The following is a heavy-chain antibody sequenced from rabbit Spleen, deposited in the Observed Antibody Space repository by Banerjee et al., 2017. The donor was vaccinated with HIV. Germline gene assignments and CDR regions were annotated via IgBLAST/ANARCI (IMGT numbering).Heavy chain of an antibody. D-gene: IGHD1-1*01. V-gene: IGHV1S40*01. CDR3: ARDLTGVIGWNFKL. CDR1: GFSFSSSYW. Sequence: QSLEESGGGLVQPGASLTLTCTASGFSFSSSYWICWVRQAPGKGLETIACIVTGSSGSTWYASWAKGRFTISKTSSTTVTLQMTSLTAADTATYFCARDLTGVIGWNFKLWGQGTLVTVS. J-gene: IGHJ4*01. CDR2: IVTGSSGST.